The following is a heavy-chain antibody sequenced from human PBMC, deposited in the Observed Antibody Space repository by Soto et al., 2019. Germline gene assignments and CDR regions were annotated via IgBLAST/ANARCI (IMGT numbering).Heavy chain of an antibody. CDR1: GYSFNKYG. CDR2: ISYDGSNM. V-gene: IGHV3-30*03. Sequence: GSLRLSCGASGYSFNKYGMDWVRQAPGKGLEWVSLISYDGSNMYYADSVKGRFTISRDNAKNSLYLQMNSLRAEDTAVYYCARDPDAFDIWGQGTMVTVSS. J-gene: IGHJ3*02. CDR3: ARDPDAFDI.